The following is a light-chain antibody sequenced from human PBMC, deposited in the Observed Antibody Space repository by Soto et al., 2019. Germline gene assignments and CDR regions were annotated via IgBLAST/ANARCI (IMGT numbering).Light chain of an antibody. J-gene: IGKJ5*01. CDR1: QCVSSN. V-gene: IGKV3D-15*01. CDR2: GAS. Sequence: EIVMTQSPATLSVSPGERATLSCRASQCVSSNLAWYQQKPGQAPRLLIYGASTRATGIPARFSGSGSGTEFTLTISSLQSEDFAVYYCQQYNNWPITFGQGTRLEIK. CDR3: QQYNNWPIT.